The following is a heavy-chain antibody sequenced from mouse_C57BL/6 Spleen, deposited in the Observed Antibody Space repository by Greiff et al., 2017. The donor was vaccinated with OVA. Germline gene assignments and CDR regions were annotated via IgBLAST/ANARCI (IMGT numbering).Heavy chain of an antibody. CDR3: ARSVPYYYAMDY. V-gene: IGHV1-54*01. D-gene: IGHD5-1*01. J-gene: IGHJ4*01. CDR1: GYAFTNYL. Sequence: LQQSGAELVRPGTSVKVSCKASGYAFTNYLIEWVKQRPGQGLEWIGVINPGSGGTNYNEKFKGKATLTADKSSSTAYMQLSSLTSEDSAVYFCARSVPYYYAMDYWGQGTSVTVSS. CDR2: INPGSGGT.